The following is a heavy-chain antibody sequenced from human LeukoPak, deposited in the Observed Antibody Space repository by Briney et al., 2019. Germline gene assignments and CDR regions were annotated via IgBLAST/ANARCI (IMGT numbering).Heavy chain of an antibody. Sequence: SVKVSCKASGGTFSSYAISWVRQAPGQGLEWMGGIIPIFGTANYAQKFQGRVTITADKSTSTAYMELSSLRSGDTAVYYCARVLRVRNYYYYMDVWGKGTTVTVSS. CDR2: IIPIFGTA. CDR3: ARVLRVRNYYYYMDV. CDR1: GGTFSSYA. D-gene: IGHD1-1*01. V-gene: IGHV1-69*06. J-gene: IGHJ6*03.